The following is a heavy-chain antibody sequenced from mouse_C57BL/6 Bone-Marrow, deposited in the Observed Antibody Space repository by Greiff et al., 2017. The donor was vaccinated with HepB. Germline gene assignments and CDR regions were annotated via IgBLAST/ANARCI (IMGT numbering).Heavy chain of an antibody. CDR2: SRNKANDYTT. V-gene: IGHV7-1*01. CDR1: GFTFSDFY. CDR3: ARDRYYGSSYAMDY. J-gene: IGHJ4*01. D-gene: IGHD1-1*01. Sequence: EVQGVESGGGLVQSGRSLRLSCATSGFTFSDFYMEWVRQAPGKGLEWIAASRNKANDYTTEYSASVKGRFIVSRDTSQSILYLQMNALRAEDTAIYYCARDRYYGSSYAMDYWGQGTSVTVSS.